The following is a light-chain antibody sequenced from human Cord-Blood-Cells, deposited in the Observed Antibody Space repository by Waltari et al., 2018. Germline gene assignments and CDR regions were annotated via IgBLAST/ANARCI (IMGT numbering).Light chain of an antibody. CDR1: QSVLYSSNNKNY. V-gene: IGKV4-1*01. CDR2: WAS. Sequence: DIVMTQSPDSLAVSLGERATINCKSSQSVLYSSNNKNYLAWYQQKPGQPPKLLIYWASTRESGVPYRFSGSGSTTDFTLTISSLQAEDVAVYYCQQYYSTPWTFGQGTKVEIK. J-gene: IGKJ1*01. CDR3: QQYYSTPWT.